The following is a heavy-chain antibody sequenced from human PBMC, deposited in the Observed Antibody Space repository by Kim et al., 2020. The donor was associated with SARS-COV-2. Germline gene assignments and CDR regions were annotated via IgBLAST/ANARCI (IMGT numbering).Heavy chain of an antibody. V-gene: IGHV1-46*01. J-gene: IGHJ6*02. CDR3: ARDYRSRQLDV. CDR2: INPSGGST. Sequence: ASVKVSCKASGYTFTSYYMHWVRQAPGQGLEWMGIINPSGGSTSYAQKFQGRVTMTRDTSTSTVYMELSSLRSEDMAVYYCARDYRSRQLDVWGQGTTVTVSS. CDR1: GYTFTSYY.